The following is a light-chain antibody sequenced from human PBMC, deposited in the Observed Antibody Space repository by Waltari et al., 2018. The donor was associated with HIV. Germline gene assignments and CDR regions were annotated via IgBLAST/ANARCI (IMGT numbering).Light chain of an antibody. J-gene: IGLJ3*02. V-gene: IGLV2-14*01. CDR3: SSYTSSSTLRV. CDR2: EVS. CDR1: SSDVGGYNY. Sequence: QSALTQPASVSGSPGQSITISCTGTSSDVGGYNYVSWYHQHPGKAPKLMIYEVSNRPLGFSNRCSGSKSGNTASLTISGLQAEDEADYYCSSYTSSSTLRVFGGGTKLTVL.